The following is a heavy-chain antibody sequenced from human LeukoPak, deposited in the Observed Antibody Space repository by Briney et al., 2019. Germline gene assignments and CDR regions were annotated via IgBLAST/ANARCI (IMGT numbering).Heavy chain of an antibody. V-gene: IGHV3-21*01. Sequence: GGSLRLSCAVSGFTFSAFSMNWVRQAPGKGLEWVSYISSSGMYIYYTDSVKGRFAVSRDNDKKLVYLEMTSLRVEDTAVYYCARDRGMATIDRGGAIDFWGQGTAVSVSS. D-gene: IGHD5-24*01. CDR2: ISSSGMYI. J-gene: IGHJ3*01. CDR3: ARDRGMATIDRGGAIDF. CDR1: GFTFSAFS.